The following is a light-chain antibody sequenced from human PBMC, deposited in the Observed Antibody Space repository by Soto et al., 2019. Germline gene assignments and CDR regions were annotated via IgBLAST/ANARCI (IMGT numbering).Light chain of an antibody. CDR2: DAS. J-gene: IGKJ5*01. Sequence: VLTQSPGTLSLSPGESSTLSCRASQSVGSYLAWYQQKPGQAPRLLIYDASNRATGIPARFSGSGSGTDFTLTISSLEPEDFAVYYCQQRRNWPSTFGQGTRLETK. CDR3: QQRRNWPST. V-gene: IGKV3-11*01. CDR1: QSVGSY.